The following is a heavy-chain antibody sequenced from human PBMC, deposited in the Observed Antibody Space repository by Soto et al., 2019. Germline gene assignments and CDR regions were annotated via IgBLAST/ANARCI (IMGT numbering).Heavy chain of an antibody. CDR1: RGTFSSYA. CDR2: IIPIFGTA. J-gene: IGHJ4*02. D-gene: IGHD6-19*01. CDR3: ARDQVAVAGFYFDY. Sequence: QVQLVQSGAEVKKPGSSVKVSCKASRGTFSSYAISWVRQAPGQGLEWMGGIIPIFGTANYAQKFQGRVTITADESTSTAYMELSSLRSEDTAVYYCARDQVAVAGFYFDYWGQGTLVTVSS. V-gene: IGHV1-69*12.